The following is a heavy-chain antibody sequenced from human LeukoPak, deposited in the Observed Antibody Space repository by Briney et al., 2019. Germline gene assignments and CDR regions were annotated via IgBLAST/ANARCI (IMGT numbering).Heavy chain of an antibody. Sequence: GGSLRLSCAASGFTLSSYGMHWVRQAPGKGLEWVAVISYDGSNKYYAECVEGRFTMSRDNSKNTLYWQMSSLRAEERAVYYCAKDGAGCGSTSCSGFDPWGQGTLVTVSS. D-gene: IGHD2-2*01. J-gene: IGHJ5*02. CDR2: ISYDGSNK. CDR3: AKDGAGCGSTSCSGFDP. V-gene: IGHV3-30*18. CDR1: GFTLSSYG.